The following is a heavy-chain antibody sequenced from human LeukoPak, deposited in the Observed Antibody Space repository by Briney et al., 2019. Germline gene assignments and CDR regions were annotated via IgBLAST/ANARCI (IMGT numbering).Heavy chain of an antibody. Sequence: ASVKVSCKASGYTFTSYGISWVRQAPGQGLEWMGWISAYNGNTNCAQKLQGRVTMTTDTSTSTAYMELRSLRSDDTAVYYCARVGVLTGPYYYYYGMDVWGQGTTVTVSS. CDR2: ISAYNGNT. CDR3: ARVGVLTGPYYYYYGMDV. V-gene: IGHV1-18*01. D-gene: IGHD3-9*01. J-gene: IGHJ6*02. CDR1: GYTFTSYG.